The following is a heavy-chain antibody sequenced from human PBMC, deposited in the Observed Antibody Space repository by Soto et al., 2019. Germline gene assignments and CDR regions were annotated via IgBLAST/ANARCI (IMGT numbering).Heavy chain of an antibody. Sequence: QVQLVQSGAEVKKPGASVKVSCKASGYTFTGNNMHWVRQAPGQGLEWMGWINPNSGGTKYAQKIQGRVTATRDTSSSTAYMELSRMRSDDTAVYYCARDGDSRSPFDIWGQGTMVTVSS. J-gene: IGHJ3*02. CDR3: ARDGDSRSPFDI. D-gene: IGHD6-6*01. CDR2: INPNSGGT. V-gene: IGHV1-2*02. CDR1: GYTFTGNN.